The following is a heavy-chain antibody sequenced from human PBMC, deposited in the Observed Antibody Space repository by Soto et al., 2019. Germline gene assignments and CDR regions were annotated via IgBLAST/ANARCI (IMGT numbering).Heavy chain of an antibody. CDR1: GVSVSTGGYC. D-gene: IGHD5-18*01. Sequence: SETLSLTCTVSGVSVSTGGYCWTWIRQQPGKGLEWIGNIYYSGMTYYNPSLRGRVSISLDPSESQFSLKLNSVTAADTAVYYCARDSSGPGYSYGKFDYWGQGAPVTVSS. V-gene: IGHV4-31*03. J-gene: IGHJ4*02. CDR2: IYYSGMT. CDR3: ARDSSGPGYSYGKFDY.